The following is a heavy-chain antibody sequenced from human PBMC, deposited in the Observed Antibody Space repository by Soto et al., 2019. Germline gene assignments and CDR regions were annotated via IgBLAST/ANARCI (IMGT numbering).Heavy chain of an antibody. D-gene: IGHD4-17*01. Sequence: GGSLRLSCAASGFTFSSYGMHWVRQAPGKGLEWVAVIWYDGSNKYYADSVKGRFTISRDNSKNTLYLQMNSLRAEDTAVYYCAKDLPTTVTTIDYWGQGTLVTVSS. CDR3: AKDLPTTVTTIDY. J-gene: IGHJ4*02. CDR2: IWYDGSNK. V-gene: IGHV3-33*06. CDR1: GFTFSSYG.